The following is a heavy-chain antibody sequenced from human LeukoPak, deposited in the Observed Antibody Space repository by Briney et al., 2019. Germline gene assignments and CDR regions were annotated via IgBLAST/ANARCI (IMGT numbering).Heavy chain of an antibody. J-gene: IGHJ4*02. V-gene: IGHV1-2*02. D-gene: IGHD7-27*01. CDR3: ARADKLGPTDY. Sequence: ASVKVSCKASGYTFTGYYMHWARRAPEQGLEWMGWINPNSGGTNYAQKFQGRVTMTRDTSISTAYMELSRLRSDDTAVYYCARADKLGPTDYWGQGTLVTVSS. CDR2: INPNSGGT. CDR1: GYTFTGYY.